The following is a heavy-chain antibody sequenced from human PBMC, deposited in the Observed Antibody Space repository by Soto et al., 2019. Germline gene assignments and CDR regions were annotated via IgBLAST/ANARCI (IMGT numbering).Heavy chain of an antibody. D-gene: IGHD3-22*01. CDR2: ISAYNGNK. V-gene: IGHV1-18*01. Sequence: QVQLVQSGAEVKKPGASVKVSCKTSGYTFTNYGISWVRQAPGQGLEWMGWISAYNGNKDYVQKFQGRVTMTTDTSTSTAHMELRSLRSDDTAVYYCARVGRFYYDSSGFLFDYWGQGTLVTVSS. J-gene: IGHJ4*02. CDR1: GYTFTNYG. CDR3: ARVGRFYYDSSGFLFDY.